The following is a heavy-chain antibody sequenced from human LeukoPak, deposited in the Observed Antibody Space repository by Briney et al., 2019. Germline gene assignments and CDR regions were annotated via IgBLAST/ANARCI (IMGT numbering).Heavy chain of an antibody. Sequence: SETLSLTCTVSGGSLSSSSYYWGWIRQPPGKGLEWIGSIYYSGSTYYNPSLKSRVTISVDTSKNQFFLKLSSVTAADTAVYYCASSYYYDSSGSIGYFDYWGQGTLVTVSS. J-gene: IGHJ4*02. CDR2: IYYSGST. D-gene: IGHD3-22*01. CDR3: ASSYYYDSSGSIGYFDY. CDR1: GGSLSSSSYY. V-gene: IGHV4-39*01.